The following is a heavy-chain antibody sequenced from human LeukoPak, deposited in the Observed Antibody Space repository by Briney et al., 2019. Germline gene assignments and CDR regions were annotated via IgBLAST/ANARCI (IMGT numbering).Heavy chain of an antibody. Sequence: GGSLRLSCAASGFTFSSYAMSWVRQAPGKGLEWVSAISGSGGSTYYADSVKGRFTISRDNSKNTLYLQMNSLRAEDTAVYYCAKDNAVAGTMADDAFDIRSQGTMVTVSS. CDR1: GFTFSSYA. J-gene: IGHJ3*02. V-gene: IGHV3-23*01. D-gene: IGHD6-19*01. CDR3: AKDNAVAGTMADDAFDI. CDR2: ISGSGGST.